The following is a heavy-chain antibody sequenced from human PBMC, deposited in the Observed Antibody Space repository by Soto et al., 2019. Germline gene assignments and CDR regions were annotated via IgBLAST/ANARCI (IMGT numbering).Heavy chain of an antibody. CDR2: ISAYNGNT. D-gene: IGHD5-18*01. V-gene: IGHV1-18*01. Sequence: QVQLVQSGAEVKKPGASVKVSCKASGYTFTSYGISWVRQAPGQGLEWMGWISAYNGNTNYAQKLQGRVTMTTDTSSSTAYMELRSLRSDDTAVYYCARDQYSYGHMKDAFDIWGQGTMVTVSS. CDR3: ARDQYSYGHMKDAFDI. CDR1: GYTFTSYG. J-gene: IGHJ3*02.